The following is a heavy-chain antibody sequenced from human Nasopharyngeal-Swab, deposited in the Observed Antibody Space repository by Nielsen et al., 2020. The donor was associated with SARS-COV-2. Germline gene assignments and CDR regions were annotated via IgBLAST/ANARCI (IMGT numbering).Heavy chain of an antibody. CDR3: ARRSLLSHLY. V-gene: IGHV4-39*01. Sequence: GSLRLSCTVSGGSISSSSYYWGWIRQPPGKGLEWIGSIYYSGSTYYNPSLKSRVTISVDTSKNQFSLKLSSVTAADTAVYYCARRSLLSHLYWGQGTLVTVSS. J-gene: IGHJ4*02. D-gene: IGHD2-2*01. CDR2: IYYSGST. CDR1: GGSISSSSYY.